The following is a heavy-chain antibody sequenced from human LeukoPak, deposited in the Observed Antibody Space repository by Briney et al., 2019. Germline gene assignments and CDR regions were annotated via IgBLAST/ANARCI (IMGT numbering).Heavy chain of an antibody. CDR1: GGSISSYY. V-gene: IGHV4-59*01. J-gene: IGHJ4*02. CDR3: ARGGGKWELLFDY. D-gene: IGHD1-26*01. Sequence: SETLSLTCTVSGGSISSYYWSWIRQPPGKGLEWIGYIYYSGSTNYNPSLKSRVTISVDTSKNQCSLKLSSVTAADAAVYYCARGGGKWELLFDYWGQGTLVTVSS. CDR2: IYYSGST.